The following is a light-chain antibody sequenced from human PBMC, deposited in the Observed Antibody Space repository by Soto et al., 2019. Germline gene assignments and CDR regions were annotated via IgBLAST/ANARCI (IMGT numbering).Light chain of an antibody. J-gene: IGLJ1*01. V-gene: IGLV1-47*01. Sequence: QSLLTQPPPTSGTPRQRGTISCSGSSSNIGSNYVYWYQQLPGTAPKLLIYRNNQRPSGVPDRFSGSKSGTSASLAISGLRSEDEADYYCAAWDDSLSGQVFGTGTKVTVL. CDR2: RNN. CDR3: AAWDDSLSGQV. CDR1: SSNIGSNY.